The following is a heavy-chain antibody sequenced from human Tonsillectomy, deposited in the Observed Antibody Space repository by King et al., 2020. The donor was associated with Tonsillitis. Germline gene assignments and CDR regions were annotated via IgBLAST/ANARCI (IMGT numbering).Heavy chain of an antibody. J-gene: IGHJ4*02. V-gene: IGHV4-59*08. D-gene: IGHD1-26*01. CDR3: ARHIYYSGSYLDY. CDR1: GDSMSSYY. Sequence: QLQESGPGLVRPSETLSLTCTVSGDSMSSYYWTWIRQPPGKGLEWIGYIHHSGSTNYNPSLKSRVTISVDTSKNQFSLKLTSVTAADTAVYYCARHIYYSGSYLDYWGQGTLVTVSS. CDR2: IHHSGST.